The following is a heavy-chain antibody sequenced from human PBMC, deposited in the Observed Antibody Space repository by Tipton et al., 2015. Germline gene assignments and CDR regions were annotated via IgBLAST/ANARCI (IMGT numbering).Heavy chain of an antibody. J-gene: IGHJ5*02. CDR3: ARGLGGNSESWFDP. CDR2: IYYSGST. CDR1: GGAINSGDNY. V-gene: IGHV4-31*03. Sequence: TLSLTCTVSGGAINSGDNYWTWICQHPGKGLEWIGYIYYSGSTYYNPSLKSRVSISLDRSKTQFSLNLSSVTAADTAVYYCARGLGGNSESWFDPWGQGTLVIVSS. D-gene: IGHD4-23*01.